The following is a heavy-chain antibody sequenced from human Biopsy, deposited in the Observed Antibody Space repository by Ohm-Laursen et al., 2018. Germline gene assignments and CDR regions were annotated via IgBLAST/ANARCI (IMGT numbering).Heavy chain of an antibody. CDR3: ARDTRWSTCSMDV. CDR1: GFSFSDYH. J-gene: IGHJ6*02. V-gene: IGHV3-11*01. D-gene: IGHD4-23*01. CDR2: ISGGGTI. Sequence: SLRLSCTATGFSFSDYHMSWIRQAPGRGLEWVSYISGGGTIYYGDSMKGRVTISRDNAKNSLYLQMHSLRAEDTAVYYCARDTRWSTCSMDVWGQGTTVTVSS.